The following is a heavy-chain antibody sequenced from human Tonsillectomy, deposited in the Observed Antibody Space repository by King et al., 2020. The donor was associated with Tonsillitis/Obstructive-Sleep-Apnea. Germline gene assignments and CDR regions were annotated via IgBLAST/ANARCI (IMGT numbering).Heavy chain of an antibody. D-gene: IGHD7-27*01. CDR1: GFTFSSYA. J-gene: IGHJ4*02. Sequence: VQLVESGGGVVQPGRSLRLSCAASGFTFSSYAMHWVRQAPGKGLEWVAVISYDGSNKYYADSVKGRFTISRDNSKNTLYLQMNSLRAEDTAVYYCASDGSPNWGSDIGYWGQGTLVTVSS. V-gene: IGHV3-30*04. CDR3: ASDGSPNWGSDIGY. CDR2: ISYDGSNK.